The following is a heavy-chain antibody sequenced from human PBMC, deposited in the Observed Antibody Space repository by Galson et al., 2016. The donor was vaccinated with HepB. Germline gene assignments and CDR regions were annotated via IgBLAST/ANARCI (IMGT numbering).Heavy chain of an antibody. CDR1: GGSFSGYY. CDR2: INHSGST. CDR3: ARGTRLAGTYNYYYYGMDV. Sequence: GGSFSGYYWSWIRQPPGKGLEWIGEINHSGSTNYNPSLESRVTISVDTSKNQFSLKLSSVTAADTAVYYCARGTRLAGTYNYYYYGMDVWGQGTTVTVSS. D-gene: IGHD6-19*01. J-gene: IGHJ6*02. V-gene: IGHV4-34*01.